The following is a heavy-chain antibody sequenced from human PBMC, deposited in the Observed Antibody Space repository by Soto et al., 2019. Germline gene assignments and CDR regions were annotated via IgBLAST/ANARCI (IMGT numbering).Heavy chain of an antibody. CDR3: ARGSRDQAMVTARNWFDP. D-gene: IGHD5-18*01. J-gene: IGHJ5*02. V-gene: IGHV4-59*01. CDR1: GGSISSYY. CDR2: IYYSGST. Sequence: SSETLSLTCTVSGGSISSYYWSWIRKPPGKGLEWIGYIYYSGSTNYNPSLKSRVTISVDTSKNQFSLKLSSVTAADTAVYYCARGSRDQAMVTARNWFDPWGQGTLVTVSS.